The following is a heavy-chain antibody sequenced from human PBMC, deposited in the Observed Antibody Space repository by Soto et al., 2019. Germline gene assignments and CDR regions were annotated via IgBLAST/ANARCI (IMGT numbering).Heavy chain of an antibody. D-gene: IGHD3-16*02. Sequence: LSLTCIVSGGSVRGSHWSWIRQSAAKGLEWIGRIYASGTTNYNPSLKSRVTMSVDTSRNQFSLNVKSVTAEDAALYYCVKNYRSDWPGWYDPWRQGIQVTVSS. J-gene: IGHJ5*02. CDR3: VKNYRSDWPGWYDP. CDR2: IYASGTT. V-gene: IGHV4-4*07. CDR1: GGSVRGSH.